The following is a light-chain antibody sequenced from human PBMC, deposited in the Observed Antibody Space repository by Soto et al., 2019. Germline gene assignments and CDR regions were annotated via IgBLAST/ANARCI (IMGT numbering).Light chain of an antibody. CDR1: NSNIGNNN. J-gene: IGLJ1*01. Sequence: QSVLTQPPSASGTPGQRVTISCSGSNSNIGNNNVNWYQQLPGAAPKLLIFATDQRLSGVPDRFSGSKSGTSASLAISGLQSEDEADYYCATWDDSPSVFYVFGPGTKVTVL. CDR3: ATWDDSPSVFYV. V-gene: IGLV1-44*01. CDR2: ATD.